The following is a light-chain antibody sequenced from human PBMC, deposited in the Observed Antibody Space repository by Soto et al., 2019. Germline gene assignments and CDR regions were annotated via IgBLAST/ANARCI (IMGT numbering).Light chain of an antibody. V-gene: IGKV3-15*01. CDR1: QSVSSN. J-gene: IGKJ3*01. CDR3: QQYNNWPSIFT. CDR2: GAS. Sequence: EIVMTQSPATLSVSPGERATLSCRASQSVSSNLAWYQQKPGQAPRLLIYGASTRATGSPARYSGSGSGTEFTLTISSLQSEDVAVYYCQQYNNWPSIFTFGPGTKVDIK.